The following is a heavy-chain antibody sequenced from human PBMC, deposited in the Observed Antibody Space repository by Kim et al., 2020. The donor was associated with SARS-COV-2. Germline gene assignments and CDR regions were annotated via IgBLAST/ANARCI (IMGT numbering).Heavy chain of an antibody. CDR2: IKQDGSEK. V-gene: IGHV3-7*01. CDR3: ARECDAGDGAFDI. Sequence: GGSLRLSCAASGFTFSSYWMSWVRQAPGKGLEWVANIKQDGSEKYYVDSVKGRFTISRDNAKNSLYLQMNSLRAEDTAVYYCARECDAGDGAFDIWGQGTMVTVSS. J-gene: IGHJ3*02. CDR1: GFTFSSYW.